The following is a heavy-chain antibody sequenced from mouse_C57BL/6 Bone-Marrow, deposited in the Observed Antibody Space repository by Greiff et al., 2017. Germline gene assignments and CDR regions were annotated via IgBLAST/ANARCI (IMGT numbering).Heavy chain of an antibody. CDR1: GYTFTDYY. CDR2: INPNNGGT. CDR3: EITTVEESLDY. J-gene: IGHJ2*01. V-gene: IGHV1-26*01. D-gene: IGHD1-1*01. Sequence: EVQLQQSGPELVKPGASVKISCKASGYTFTDYYMNWVKQSHGKSLEWIGDINPNNGGTSYNQKFKGKATLTVDKSSSTAYMERRSLTSEDSAVYYCEITTVEESLDYWGQGTTLTVSA.